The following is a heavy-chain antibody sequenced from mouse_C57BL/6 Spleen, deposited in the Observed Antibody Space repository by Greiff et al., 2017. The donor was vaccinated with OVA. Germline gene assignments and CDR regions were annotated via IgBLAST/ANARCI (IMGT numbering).Heavy chain of an antibody. V-gene: IGHV1-85*01. D-gene: IGHD5-2*01. CDR3: ARKEMNEYNALDY. CDR2: IYPRDGST. Sequence: VQLQQSGPELVKPGASVKLSCKASGYTFTSYDINWVQQRPGQGLEWIGWIYPRDGSTKYNEKFKGKATLTVDTSSSTAYMELHSLTSEDSTVYFCARKEMNEYNALDYWGQGTTLTVSS. J-gene: IGHJ2*01. CDR1: GYTFTSYD.